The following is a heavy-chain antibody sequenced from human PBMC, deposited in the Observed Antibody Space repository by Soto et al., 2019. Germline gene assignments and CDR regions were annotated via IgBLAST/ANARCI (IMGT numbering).Heavy chain of an antibody. CDR1: GDSISSLY. J-gene: IGHJ5*02. CDR3: ARSVFP. V-gene: IGHV4-59*01. Sequence: SETLSLTCTVSGDSISSLYWSWIRQPPGKGLEWIGYMYKTGSTVYNPSFKSRVTISVDTSKNQFSLKLNSVTAADTAVYYCARSVFPWGQGTLVTVSS. CDR2: MYKTGST.